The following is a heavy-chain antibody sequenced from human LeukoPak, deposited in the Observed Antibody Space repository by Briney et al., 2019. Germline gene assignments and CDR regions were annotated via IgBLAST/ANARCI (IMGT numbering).Heavy chain of an antibody. V-gene: IGHV4-59*01. CDR3: ARDIREVGESHYFDY. J-gene: IGHJ4*02. CDR1: GISITTYY. CDR2: IHYGGST. Sequence: PSETLSLTCTVSGISITTYYWSWIRQPPGNGLEWIGLIHYGGSTTYNPSLKSRLTISVDTSKNQFFLHLSSVTAADTAVYYCARDIREVGESHYFDYWGQGTLVTVTS. D-gene: IGHD1-26*01.